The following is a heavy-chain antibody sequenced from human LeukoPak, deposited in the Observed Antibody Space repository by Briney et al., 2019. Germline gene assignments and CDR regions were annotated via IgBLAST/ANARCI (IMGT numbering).Heavy chain of an antibody. CDR1: GFNFRTYG. D-gene: IGHD5-24*01. Sequence: GGSLRLSCAASGFNFRTYGMHWVRQAPGKGLEWVSTITKSGDQTHYADSVRGLFTISRDIFKNTLYLQMNSLRAEDTAVYHCVKSAGKDGYRDVFDIWGQGTVVTVSS. J-gene: IGHJ3*02. CDR3: VKSAGKDGYRDVFDI. V-gene: IGHV3-23*01. CDR2: ITKSGDQT.